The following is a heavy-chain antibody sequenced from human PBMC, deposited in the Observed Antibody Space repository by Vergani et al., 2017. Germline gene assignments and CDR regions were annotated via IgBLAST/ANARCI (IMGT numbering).Heavy chain of an antibody. CDR2: LSAYNGNT. Sequence: QVQLVQSGAEVKKPGASVKVSCKASGYTFTSSGISWVRQAPGQGLGWMGWLSAYNGNTKYSQKLQGRVTMTTDTTTRTAYMVLRSLRSDDTSVYYCARGAYYYGSSGYPFDYWGQGTLVTVSS. CDR3: ARGAYYYGSSGYPFDY. J-gene: IGHJ4*02. V-gene: IGHV1-18*01. CDR1: GYTFTSSG. D-gene: IGHD3-22*01.